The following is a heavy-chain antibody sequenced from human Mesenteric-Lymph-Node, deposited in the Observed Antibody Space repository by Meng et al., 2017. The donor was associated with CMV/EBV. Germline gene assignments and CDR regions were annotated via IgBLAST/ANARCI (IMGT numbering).Heavy chain of an antibody. J-gene: IGHJ4*02. D-gene: IGHD1-7*01. CDR3: AARYKWNYHYFEF. CDR1: RYTLTQFS. Sequence: ASVKVSCKVSRYTLTQFSMHWVRQAPGKGLEWMGGFAPEDGETVYAQKFQARVTMTDDTSTETAYMELSSLRSEDTAMYYCAARYKWNYHYFEFWGQGTLVTVSS. V-gene: IGHV1-24*01. CDR2: FAPEDGET.